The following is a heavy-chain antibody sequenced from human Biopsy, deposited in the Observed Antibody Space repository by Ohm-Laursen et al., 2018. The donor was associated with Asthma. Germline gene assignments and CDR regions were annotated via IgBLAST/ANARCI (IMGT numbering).Heavy chain of an antibody. V-gene: IGHV4-39*01. Sequence: TLSLTCSLSSGSGGYMRSGNYYWGWIRQPPGKGLEWIGSIYYSGTTHYNPSLESRVTVSADTSKSQFSLKLTSVTAADTAVYYCVRGSSSWHHGPFHYYYGLDVWGQGTTATVSS. CDR3: VRGSSSWHHGPFHYYYGLDV. D-gene: IGHD6-13*01. CDR2: IYYSGTT. CDR1: SGSGGYMRSGNYY. J-gene: IGHJ6*02.